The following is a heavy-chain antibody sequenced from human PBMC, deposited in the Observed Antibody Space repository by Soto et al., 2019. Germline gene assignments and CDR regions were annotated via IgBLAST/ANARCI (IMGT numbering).Heavy chain of an antibody. V-gene: IGHV4-34*01. CDR1: GGSIRDYY. J-gene: IGHJ4*02. CDR2: INHSGST. CDR3: ARDYYDSSGRPTIDY. D-gene: IGHD3-22*01. Sequence: SETLSLTCTVSGGSIRDYYWSWIRQPPGKGLEWIGEINHSGSTNYNPSLKSRVTISVDTPKNQFSLKLSSVTAADTAVYYCARDYYDSSGRPTIDYWGQGTLVTVSS.